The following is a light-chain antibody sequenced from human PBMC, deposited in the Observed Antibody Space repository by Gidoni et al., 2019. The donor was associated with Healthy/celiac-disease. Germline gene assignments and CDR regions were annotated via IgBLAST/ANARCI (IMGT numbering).Light chain of an antibody. CDR3: QQYNNWPPYT. CDR1: QIVSSN. V-gene: IGKV3-15*01. J-gene: IGKJ2*01. Sequence: ELVLTQSPATLSVSPGERATLSCRASQIVSSNLAWYQQKPGQAPRLLIYGASTRATGIPARFSGSGSGTEFTLTISSLQSEDFAVYYCQQYNNWPPYTFXXXTKLEIK. CDR2: GAS.